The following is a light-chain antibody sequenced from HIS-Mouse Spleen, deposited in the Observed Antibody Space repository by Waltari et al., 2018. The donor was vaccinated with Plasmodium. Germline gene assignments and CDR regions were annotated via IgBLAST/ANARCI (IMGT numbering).Light chain of an antibody. CDR1: ALPKKY. J-gene: IGLJ3*02. CDR2: EDS. Sequence: SPGQTARITCSGDALPKKYAYWYQQKSGQAHVLVIYEDSKRPPGIPERFSGSSSGTMATLTISGAQVEDEADYYCYSTDSSGNHRVFGGGTKLTVL. V-gene: IGLV3-10*01. CDR3: YSTDSSGNHRV.